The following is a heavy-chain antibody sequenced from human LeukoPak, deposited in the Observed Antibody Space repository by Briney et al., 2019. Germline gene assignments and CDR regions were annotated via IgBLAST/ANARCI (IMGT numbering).Heavy chain of an antibody. CDR3: ASRVVIGAFDC. J-gene: IGHJ4*02. CDR1: GFTFSSYS. Sequence: GGSLRLSCAASGFTFSSYSMTWVRQAPGKGLEWVSVIGASGDNTYYADSVKGRFTISRDNSKNTLYLQMNSLRAEDTAVYYCASRVVIGAFDCWGQGTLVTVSS. D-gene: IGHD2-21*01. V-gene: IGHV3-23*01. CDR2: IGASGDNT.